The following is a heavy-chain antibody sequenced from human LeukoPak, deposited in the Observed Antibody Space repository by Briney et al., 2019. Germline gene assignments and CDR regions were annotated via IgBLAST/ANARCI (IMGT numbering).Heavy chain of an antibody. Sequence: GGPLRLSCAASGFTFSSYAMSWVRQAPGKGLEWVSAISGSGSSTYYADSVKGRFTISRDNSKNTLYLQMNSLRAEDTAVYYCAKPSLIVGATVGFDYRGQGTLVTVSS. CDR2: ISGSGSST. D-gene: IGHD1-26*01. CDR3: AKPSLIVGATVGFDY. J-gene: IGHJ4*02. V-gene: IGHV3-23*01. CDR1: GFTFSSYA.